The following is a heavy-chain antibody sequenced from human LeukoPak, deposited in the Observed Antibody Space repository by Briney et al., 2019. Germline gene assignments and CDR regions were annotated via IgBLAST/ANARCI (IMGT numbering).Heavy chain of an antibody. CDR3: ARDGVNWGIDL. V-gene: IGHV3-33*01. CDR1: GLTFRLYG. D-gene: IGHD7-27*01. J-gene: IGHJ5*02. CDR2: ILNDGSNQ. Sequence: PGGSLRLSCAASGLTFRLYGMHWVRQAPGKGLEWVAVILNDGSNQYYADSVKGRFTVSRDNSKNTVFLQVNSLGADDTAVYYCARDGVNWGIDLWGQGTLVIVSS.